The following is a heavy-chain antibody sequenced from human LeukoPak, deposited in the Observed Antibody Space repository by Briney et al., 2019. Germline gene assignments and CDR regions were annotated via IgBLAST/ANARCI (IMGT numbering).Heavy chain of an antibody. J-gene: IGHJ4*02. Sequence: GGSLRLSCAASGFTFSSYGMHWVRQAPGKGLEWVAVIWYDGSNKYYADSVKGRFTISRDNSKNTLYLQMNSLRAVDTAVYYCARDGIGTAGFDYWGQGTLVTVSS. V-gene: IGHV3-33*01. CDR1: GFTFSSYG. D-gene: IGHD1-1*01. CDR3: ARDGIGTAGFDY. CDR2: IWYDGSNK.